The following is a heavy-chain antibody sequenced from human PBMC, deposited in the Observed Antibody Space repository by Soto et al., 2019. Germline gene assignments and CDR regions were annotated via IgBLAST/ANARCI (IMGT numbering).Heavy chain of an antibody. J-gene: IGHJ5*02. CDR1: GGSINSGGYY. V-gene: IGHV4-31*02. CDR3: AREGYSSPVGRSWFNP. Sequence: QVQLQESGPGLVKPSQTLSLTCNVSGGSINSGGYYWTWIRQHPERGLEWIGYIYSSGGAYYNPSLMSRVTIIVDASKKQCSLKLSSVTDEDTAVDFCAREGYSSPVGRSWFNPGGQGTLVTVSS. D-gene: IGHD6-13*01. CDR2: IYSSGGA.